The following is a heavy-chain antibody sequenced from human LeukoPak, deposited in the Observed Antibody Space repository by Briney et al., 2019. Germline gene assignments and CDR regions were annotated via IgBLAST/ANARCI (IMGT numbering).Heavy chain of an antibody. J-gene: IGHJ4*02. Sequence: GGSLRLSCAASGFTFSSYWMHWVRQAPGKGLVWVSRINIDGSRTDYADSVKGRFTISRDNARNILYLQMNSLRAEDTAVYYCARVDGSGNSAFDYWGQGTLVTASS. D-gene: IGHD3-22*01. CDR1: GFTFSSYW. CDR2: INIDGSRT. V-gene: IGHV3-74*01. CDR3: ARVDGSGNSAFDY.